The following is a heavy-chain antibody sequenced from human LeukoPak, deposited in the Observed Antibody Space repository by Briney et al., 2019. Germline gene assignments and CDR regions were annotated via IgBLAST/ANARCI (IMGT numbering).Heavy chain of an antibody. Sequence: PGGSLRLSCAASAFTFSYYWMNWVRQAPGRRLEWVSSIKQDGGETYYVDSVTGRFTISRDNAKNSLYLQMNTLRAEDTAVYYCLRDRGYSTYDCWGQGALVTVSS. V-gene: IGHV3-7*01. CDR3: LRDRGYSTYDC. CDR2: IKQDGGET. D-gene: IGHD6-13*01. J-gene: IGHJ4*02. CDR1: AFTFSYYW.